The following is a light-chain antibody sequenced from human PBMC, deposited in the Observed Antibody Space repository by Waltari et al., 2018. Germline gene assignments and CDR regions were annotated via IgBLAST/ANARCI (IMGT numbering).Light chain of an antibody. V-gene: IGLV1-40*01. CDR1: SSNIGAHYD. CDR2: ANN. CDR3: QSFDASLGYV. Sequence: SSSNIGAHYDVHWYQQLPETSPKLLIYANNNRPSEVPDRFSASKSGTSAFLAIAGLQPEDEADYYCQSFDASLGYVFGTGTRVTVL. J-gene: IGLJ1*01.